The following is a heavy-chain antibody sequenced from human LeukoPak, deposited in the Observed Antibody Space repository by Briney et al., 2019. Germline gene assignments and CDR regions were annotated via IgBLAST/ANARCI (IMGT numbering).Heavy chain of an antibody. CDR2: IYSGGST. CDR1: GFTVSSNY. CDR3: ARVGGGYYFDY. V-gene: IGHV3-53*01. D-gene: IGHD3-16*01. Sequence: GGSLRLSCAASGFTVSSNYMSWVRQAPGKGLEWVSVIYSGGSTYYADSVKGRFTISRDNSKNTLYLQMNNLRAEDTAVYYCARVGGGYYFDYWGQGTLVTVSS. J-gene: IGHJ4*02.